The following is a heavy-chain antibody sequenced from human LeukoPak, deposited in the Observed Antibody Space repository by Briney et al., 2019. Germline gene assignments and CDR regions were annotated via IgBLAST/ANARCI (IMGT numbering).Heavy chain of an antibody. CDR1: GGSISTYY. CDR3: ARENVARYWYFDI. CDR2: IHASGNT. V-gene: IGHV4-4*07. J-gene: IGHJ2*01. Sequence: SETLSLTCTVSGGSISTYYWSWIRQPAGKALDWIGRIHASGNTNYNPSLKSRVTLSVDTSKNQFSLKQNSVTAADTAVYYCARENVARYWYFDIWGRGTLVTVCS.